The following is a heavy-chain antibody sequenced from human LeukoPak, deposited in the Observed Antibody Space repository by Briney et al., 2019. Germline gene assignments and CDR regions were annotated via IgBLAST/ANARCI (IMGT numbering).Heavy chain of an antibody. D-gene: IGHD2-2*01. CDR3: AKDIVVVPAAIGYYYYSGMDV. CDR1: GFTFSSYG. Sequence: PGGSLRLSCAASGFTFSSYGIHWVRQAPGKGLEWVAVISYDGSNKYYADSVRGRFTISRDNSKNTLYLQMNSLRAEDTAVYYCAKDIVVVPAAIGYYYYSGMDVWGQGTTVTVSS. CDR2: ISYDGSNK. J-gene: IGHJ6*02. V-gene: IGHV3-30*18.